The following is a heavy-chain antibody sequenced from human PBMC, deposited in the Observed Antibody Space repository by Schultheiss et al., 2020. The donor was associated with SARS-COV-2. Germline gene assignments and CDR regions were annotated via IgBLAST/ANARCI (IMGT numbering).Heavy chain of an antibody. CDR1: GYIFSNYW. CDR3: ARRTRYEPNWFDP. D-gene: IGHD2-2*01. CDR2: IDPSDSFT. J-gene: IGHJ5*02. V-gene: IGHV5-10-1*01. Sequence: GESLKISCQGSGYIFSNYWITWVRQMPGKGLEWMGRIDPSDSFTTYSPSFQGHVTFSVDKSISTVYLQWSSLKASDTGIYYCARRTRYEPNWFDPWGQGTLVTVSS.